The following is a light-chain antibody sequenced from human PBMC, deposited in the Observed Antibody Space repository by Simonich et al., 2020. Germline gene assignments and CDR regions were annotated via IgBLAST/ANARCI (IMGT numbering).Light chain of an antibody. CDR3: QAWDSSTVV. CDR2: QDS. J-gene: IGLJ2*01. V-gene: IGLV3-1*01. Sequence: SYELTQPLSVSVSPGQTASITCSGDKLGDKYACWYQQKPGQTPVLDIYQDSNRPSGIPERFSGSNSGNTATLTISGTQAMDEADYYCQAWDSSTVVFGGGTKLTVL. CDR1: KLGDKY.